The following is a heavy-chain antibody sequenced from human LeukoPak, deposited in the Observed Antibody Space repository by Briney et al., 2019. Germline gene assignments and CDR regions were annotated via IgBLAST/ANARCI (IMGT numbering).Heavy chain of an antibody. CDR3: ARPVGSGTSGMDV. CDR1: GFTFSSYA. V-gene: IGHV3-48*01. J-gene: IGHJ6*02. D-gene: IGHD3-10*01. Sequence: GGSLRLSCAASGFTFSSYAMSWVRQAPGKGLEWVSYISSSSSTIYYADSVKGRFTISRDNAKNSLYLQMNSLRAEDTAVYYCARPVGSGTSGMDVWGQGTTVTVSS. CDR2: ISSSSSTI.